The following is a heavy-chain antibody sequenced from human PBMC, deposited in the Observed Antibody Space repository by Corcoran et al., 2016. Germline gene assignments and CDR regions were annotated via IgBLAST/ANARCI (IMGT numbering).Heavy chain of an antibody. CDR3: ARGGITIFGVVIIKDAFDI. Sequence: QVQLQQWGAGLLKPSETLSLTCAVYGGSFSGYYWSWIRQPPGKGLEWIGEINHSGSTNYNPYLKSRVTISVDTSKNQFSLKLSSVTAADTAVYYCARGGITIFGVVIIKDAFDIWGQGTMVTVSS. V-gene: IGHV4-34*01. D-gene: IGHD3-3*01. J-gene: IGHJ3*02. CDR2: INHSGST. CDR1: GGSFSGYY.